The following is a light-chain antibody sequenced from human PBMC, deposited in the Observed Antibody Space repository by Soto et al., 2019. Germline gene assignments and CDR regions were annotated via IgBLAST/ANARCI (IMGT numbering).Light chain of an antibody. CDR2: QVT. Sequence: QSVLTQPASVSGSPGQSITISCTGTSSDVGAYNFVSWFQQHPGKAPKLMIYQVTNRPSGVSDRFSGSKSVNTASLTISGLQAEEEAHYYCSSATLNSTRVFGGGTQLTVL. V-gene: IGLV2-14*01. J-gene: IGLJ3*02. CDR3: SSATLNSTRV. CDR1: SSDVGAYNF.